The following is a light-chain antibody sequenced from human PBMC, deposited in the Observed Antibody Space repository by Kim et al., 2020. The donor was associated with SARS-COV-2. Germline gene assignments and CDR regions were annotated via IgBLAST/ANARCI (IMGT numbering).Light chain of an antibody. CDR2: GAS. CDR1: QSVGSSY. V-gene: IGKV3-20*01. Sequence: SSGGRGALSCRASQSVGSSYLAWYQQKPGQAPRLLIYGASSRATGIPDRFSGSGSGTDFTLTISRLEPEDFAVYYCQQYGSSPWTFGQGTKVDIK. J-gene: IGKJ1*01. CDR3: QQYGSSPWT.